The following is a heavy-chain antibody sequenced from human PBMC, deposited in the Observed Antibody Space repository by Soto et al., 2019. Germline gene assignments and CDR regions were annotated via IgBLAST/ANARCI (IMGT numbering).Heavy chain of an antibody. Sequence: GGSLRPSCAASELTFSSNWMTWVRQAPGKGLEWLASIKQDGSEKHYVDSVKGRFTISGDNAKNSLYLQMNSLRVEDTAVYYCARVYYDYIWGSYPLVYWGQGTLVTVSS. J-gene: IGHJ4*02. CDR1: ELTFSSNW. D-gene: IGHD3-16*02. CDR3: ARVYYDYIWGSYPLVY. V-gene: IGHV3-7*01. CDR2: IKQDGSEK.